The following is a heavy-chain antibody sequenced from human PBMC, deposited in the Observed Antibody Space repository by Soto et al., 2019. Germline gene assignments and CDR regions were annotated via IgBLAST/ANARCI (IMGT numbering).Heavy chain of an antibody. CDR2: ISKSGDST. D-gene: IGHD3-10*01. CDR1: GFTFTSYA. V-gene: IGHV3-23*01. J-gene: IGHJ4*02. Sequence: GGSLRLSCAASGFTFTSYAMTWVRQVPGEGLQWVSSISKSGDSTYYADSVKGRFTTSRDNSKNTLYLQMNSLRAEDTAIYYCAKGSFGFDYWGQGTLVTVSS. CDR3: AKGSFGFDY.